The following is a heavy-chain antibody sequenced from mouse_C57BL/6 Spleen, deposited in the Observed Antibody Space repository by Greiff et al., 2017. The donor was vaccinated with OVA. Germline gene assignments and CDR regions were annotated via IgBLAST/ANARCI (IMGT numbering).Heavy chain of an antibody. Sequence: EVQVVGSGGGLVKPGGSLKLSCAASGFTFSSYAMSWVRQTPEKRLEWVATISDGGSYTYYPDNVKGRFTISRDNAKNNLYLQMSHLKSEDTAMYYCAREGYDSSCDYWGKGTTLTVSS. CDR3: AREGYDSSCDY. J-gene: IGHJ2*01. CDR2: ISDGGSYT. CDR1: GFTFSSYA. D-gene: IGHD3-2*02. V-gene: IGHV5-4*01.